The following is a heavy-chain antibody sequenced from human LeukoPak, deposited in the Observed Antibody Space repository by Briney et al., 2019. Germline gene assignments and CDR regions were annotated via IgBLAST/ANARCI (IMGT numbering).Heavy chain of an antibody. CDR2: ISYDGSNK. Sequence: PGGSLRLSCAASGFTFSSYAMHWVRQAPGKGLEWVAVISYDGSNKYYADSVKGRFTISRDNPKNTLYLQMNSLRAEDTAVYYCARAQAPIAARRAFDYWGQGTLVTVSS. V-gene: IGHV3-30*01. D-gene: IGHD6-6*01. J-gene: IGHJ4*02. CDR3: ARAQAPIAARRAFDY. CDR1: GFTFSSYA.